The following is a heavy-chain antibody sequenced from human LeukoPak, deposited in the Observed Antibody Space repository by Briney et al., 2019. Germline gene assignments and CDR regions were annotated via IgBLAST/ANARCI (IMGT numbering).Heavy chain of an antibody. CDR3: ARDDCGDTCYPGGY. D-gene: IGHD2-21*01. CDR1: GYIFTKYV. J-gene: IGHJ4*02. V-gene: IGHV1-3*01. CDR2: IKAGNGDT. Sequence: ASVKLSCKASGYIFTKYVVHWVRQAPGQRPEWMVWIKAGNGDTKYSQNFQDRLTITRDTSASTVYMELSSLTSEDTALYYCARDDCGDTCYPGGYWGQGTLVTVSS.